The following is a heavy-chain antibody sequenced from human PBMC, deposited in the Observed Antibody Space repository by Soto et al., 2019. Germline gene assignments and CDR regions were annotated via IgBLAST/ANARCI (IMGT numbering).Heavy chain of an antibody. CDR2: IYNSGS. CDR1: GASISGHF. CDR3: AINADV. J-gene: IGHJ6*02. V-gene: IGHV4-59*08. Sequence: QVQLQESGPGLVKPSETLSLTCTVSGASISGHFWSWIRQPPGKGLEWSAYIYNSGSSYNPSLKSRVTISVDTSKNQLSLKLSAVIASDSAVYYCAINADVWGQGTTVTVSS.